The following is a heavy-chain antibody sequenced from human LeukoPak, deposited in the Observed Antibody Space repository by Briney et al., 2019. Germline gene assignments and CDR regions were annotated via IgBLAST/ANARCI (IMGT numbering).Heavy chain of an antibody. CDR1: GFSVSSNY. CDR3: ARGAFD. CDR2: IYSDGRT. V-gene: IGHV3-53*01. Sequence: PGGSLRLSCEGSGFSVSSNYMNWVRQAPGRGLDWVSVIYSDGRTFYADSVKGRFTSSRDNSKNTVDLQMNNLGADDTAVYYCARGAFDWGQGTLVTVSS. J-gene: IGHJ4*02.